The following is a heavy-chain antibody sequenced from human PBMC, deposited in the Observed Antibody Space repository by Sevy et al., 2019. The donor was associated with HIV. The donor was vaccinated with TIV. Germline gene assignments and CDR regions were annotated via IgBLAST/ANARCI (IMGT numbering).Heavy chain of an antibody. J-gene: IGHJ4*02. CDR2: MNPNSGNT. V-gene: IGHV1-8*01. CDR3: ARSIGYCSSTSCYTVDY. CDR1: GYTFTSYD. Sequence: ASVNVSCKASGYTFTSYDINWVRQATGQGLEWMGWMNPNSGNTGYAQKFQGRVTMTRNTSISTAYMELSSLRSEDTAVYYCARSIGYCSSTSCYTVDYWGQGTLVTVSS. D-gene: IGHD2-2*02.